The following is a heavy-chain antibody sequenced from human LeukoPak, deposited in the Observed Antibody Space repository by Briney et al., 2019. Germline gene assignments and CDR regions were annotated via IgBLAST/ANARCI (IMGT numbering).Heavy chain of an antibody. J-gene: IGHJ3*02. CDR3: ARERITIFGVVIIGGDAFDI. CDR2: ISSSGSTI. D-gene: IGHD3-3*01. Sequence: GSLRLSCAASGFTFRDYYMSWIRQAPGKGLEWVSYISSSGSTIYYADSVKGRFTISRDNAKNSLYLQMNSLRAEDTAVYYCARERITIFGVVIIGGDAFDIWGQGTMVTVSS. V-gene: IGHV3-11*04. CDR1: GFTFRDYY.